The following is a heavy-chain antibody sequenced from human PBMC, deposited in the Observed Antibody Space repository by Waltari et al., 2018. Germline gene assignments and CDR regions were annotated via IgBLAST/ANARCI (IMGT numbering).Heavy chain of an antibody. CDR1: SW. J-gene: IGHJ4*02. Sequence: SWVHWVRQAPGKGLEWLSRINSDGSTTNYADSVKGRFTISRDNAKNTLYLEMNSLRAEDTAVYYCARAGYYRFDYWGQGTLVTVSS. V-gene: IGHV3-74*01. CDR2: INSDGSTT. CDR3: ARAGYYRFDY. D-gene: IGHD3-22*01.